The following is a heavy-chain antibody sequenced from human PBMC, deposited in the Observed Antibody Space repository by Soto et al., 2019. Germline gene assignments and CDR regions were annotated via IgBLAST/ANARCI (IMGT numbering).Heavy chain of an antibody. V-gene: IGHV3-64*01. D-gene: IGHD6-19*01. Sequence: EVQLVESGGGLVQPGGSLRLSCAASGFTFSSYAMHWVRQAPGKGLEYVSAISSNGGSTYYANSVKGRFTISRDNSKNALYLHMGSLRAEHMAVYYCARNLYSSYGMDVWGQGTTVTVSS. J-gene: IGHJ6*02. CDR1: GFTFSSYA. CDR2: ISSNGGST. CDR3: ARNLYSSYGMDV.